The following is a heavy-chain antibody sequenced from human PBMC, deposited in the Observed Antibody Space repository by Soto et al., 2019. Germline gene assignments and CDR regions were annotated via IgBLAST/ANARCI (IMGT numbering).Heavy chain of an antibody. CDR1: GYTFTSSD. Sequence: QVQLVQYGAEVKKPGASVTVSCKASGYTFTSSDLNWVRQATGQGSEWMGWMNPNSGNTGYAQKFQGGVTMTRNTSMSTAYVELSSLRSEDTAVYYCAREKTSYGMDVWGQGTTVTVSS. V-gene: IGHV1-8*01. J-gene: IGHJ6*02. CDR2: MNPNSGNT. CDR3: AREKTSYGMDV.